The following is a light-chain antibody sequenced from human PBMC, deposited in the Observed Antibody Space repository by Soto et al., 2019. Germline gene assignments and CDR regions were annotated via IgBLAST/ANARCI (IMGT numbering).Light chain of an antibody. CDR1: SSDVGGYNY. V-gene: IGLV2-8*01. CDR3: SSYAGITNFI. J-gene: IGLJ1*01. Sequence: QSALTQLPSASGSPVQSVTISCTGTSSDVGGYNYVSWYQQHPGKAPRLMIYDVIKRPSGVPDRFSGSKSGNTASLTVSGLQAEDEADYYCSSYAGITNFIFGPGTRSPS. CDR2: DVI.